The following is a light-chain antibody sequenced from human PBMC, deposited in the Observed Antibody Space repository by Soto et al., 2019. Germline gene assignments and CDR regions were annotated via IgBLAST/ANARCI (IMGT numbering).Light chain of an antibody. V-gene: IGLV1-40*01. CDR3: QSYDSSLSGSV. CDR2: GNS. CDR1: SSNIGAGYD. J-gene: IGLJ2*01. Sequence: QSVLTQPTSVSGAPGQRVTISCTGSSSNIGAGYDVHWYQQLPGTAPKLLSYGNSNRPSGVPDRFSGSKSGTSASLAITGLQAEDEADYYCQSYDSSLSGSVFGGGTQLTVL.